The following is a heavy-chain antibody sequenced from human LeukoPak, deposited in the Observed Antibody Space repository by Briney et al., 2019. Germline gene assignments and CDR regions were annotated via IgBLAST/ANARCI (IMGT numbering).Heavy chain of an antibody. CDR2: ISSNGDNT. V-gene: IGHV3-64D*06. Sequence: GSLRRSCSVSGFTFSTYVMHWIRQAPGKGLEYVSAISSNGDNTYYADSVKGRFTISRDNSKNTLYLQMSSLRADDTAVYYCVRGTGSWGQGTLVTVSS. CDR3: VRGTGS. J-gene: IGHJ5*02. CDR1: GFTFSTYV.